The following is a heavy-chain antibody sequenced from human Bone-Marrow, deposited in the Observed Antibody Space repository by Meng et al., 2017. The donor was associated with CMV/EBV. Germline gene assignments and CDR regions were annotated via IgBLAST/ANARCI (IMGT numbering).Heavy chain of an antibody. J-gene: IGHJ5*02. Sequence: GGSLRLSCAASGFAFSDYWMHWVRQAPGKGLVWVSRIDYDGSSATYADSVKGRFTISRDNAKNTLYLQMNSLTAEDTAVYYCARVATLSTIPWFDPWGPGTLVTVSS. CDR1: GFAFSDYW. D-gene: IGHD3-3*01. CDR3: ARVATLSTIPWFDP. CDR2: IDYDGSSA. V-gene: IGHV3-74*01.